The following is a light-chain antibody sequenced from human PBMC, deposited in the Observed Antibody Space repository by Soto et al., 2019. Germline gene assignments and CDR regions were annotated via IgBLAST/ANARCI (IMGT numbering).Light chain of an antibody. Sequence: QSVLTQPRSVSGSPGQSVTLSCTGTSSDVGTYNYVSWYQQHPDRAPKLLICDVSNRPSGVPDRFSGSKSGNTASLTISGLQAEDEADYYCCSYAGSYTVVFGGGTKLTVL. CDR2: DVS. CDR1: SSDVGTYNY. CDR3: CSYAGSYTVV. V-gene: IGLV2-11*01. J-gene: IGLJ2*01.